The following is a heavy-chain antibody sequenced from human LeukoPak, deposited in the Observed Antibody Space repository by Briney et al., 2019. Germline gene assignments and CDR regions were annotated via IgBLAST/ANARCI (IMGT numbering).Heavy chain of an antibody. CDR2: INEYGTDS. J-gene: IGHJ4*02. D-gene: IGHD1-1*01. Sequence: GGSLRLSCTASGFTFSGHWIHWVRQAPGMGLVWVSRINEYGTDSMYAEPVKGRFTISRDNAKNTVYLQMSSLRAEDTAVYYCVRDETLWTLDWWGQGTLVSVSS. V-gene: IGHV3-74*03. CDR1: GFTFSGHW. CDR3: VRDETLWTLDW.